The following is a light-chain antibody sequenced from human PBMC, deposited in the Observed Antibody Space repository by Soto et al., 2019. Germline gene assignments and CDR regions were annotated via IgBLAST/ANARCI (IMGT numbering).Light chain of an antibody. CDR1: RDIGGYQF. Sequence: RDIGGYQFVSWYQQHPDKAPKLIIVDVTKRPSGISSRFSASKSGTTASLTISGLLPEDEAQYYCASYSSSETPVVFGGGTQLTVL. CDR2: DVT. V-gene: IGLV2-14*03. J-gene: IGLJ2*01. CDR3: ASYSSSETPVV.